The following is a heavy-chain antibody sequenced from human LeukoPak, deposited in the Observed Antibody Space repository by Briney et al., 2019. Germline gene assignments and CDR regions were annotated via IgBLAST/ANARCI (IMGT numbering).Heavy chain of an antibody. CDR3: ARGSLDY. CDR1: GGSVSSGSYY. CDR2: IYYSGST. D-gene: IGHD6-19*01. V-gene: IGHV4-61*01. Sequence: KSSETLSLTCTVSGGSVSSGSYYWSWIRQPPGKGLEWIGNIYYSGSTNYNPSLKSRVTISVDTSKNQFSLKLSSVTAADTAVYYCARGSLDYWGQGTLVTVSS. J-gene: IGHJ4*02.